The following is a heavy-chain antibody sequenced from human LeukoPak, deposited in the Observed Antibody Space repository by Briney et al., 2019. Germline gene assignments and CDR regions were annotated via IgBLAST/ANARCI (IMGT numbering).Heavy chain of an antibody. D-gene: IGHD7-27*01. CDR3: ARDSGAGYYFDY. J-gene: IGHJ4*02. CDR2: IGTAGDT. V-gene: IGHV3-13*04. Sequence: PGGSLRLSCAASGFTLSSYDMHWVRQATGKGLEWVSAIGTAGDTYYPGSVKGRFTISRENAKNSLYLQMTSLRAEDTAVYYCARDSGAGYYFDYWGQGTLVTVSS. CDR1: GFTLSSYD.